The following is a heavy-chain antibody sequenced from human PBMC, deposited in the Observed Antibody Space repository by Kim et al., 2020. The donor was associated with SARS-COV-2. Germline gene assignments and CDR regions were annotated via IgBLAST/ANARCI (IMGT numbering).Heavy chain of an antibody. V-gene: IGHV3-30*01. Sequence: SVKGRFTISRDNSKNTLYLQMNSLRAEDTAVYYCARDGTIVNIVARGFDSWGQGTLVTVSS. CDR3: ARDGTIVNIVARGFDS. J-gene: IGHJ4*02. D-gene: IGHD5-12*01.